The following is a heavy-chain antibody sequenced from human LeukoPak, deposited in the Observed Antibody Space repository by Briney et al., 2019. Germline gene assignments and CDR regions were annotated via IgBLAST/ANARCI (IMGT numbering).Heavy chain of an antibody. J-gene: IGHJ6*03. D-gene: IGHD4-17*01. CDR3: ARASSPLNTDYYYMDV. Sequence: ASVKVSCKASGYTFTGYYMHWVRQAPGQGLEWMGWINPNSGGTNYAQKFQGWVTMTRDTSISTAYMELSRLRSDDTAVYYCARASSPLNTDYYYMDVWGKGTTVTVSS. CDR2: INPNSGGT. CDR1: GYTFTGYY. V-gene: IGHV1-2*04.